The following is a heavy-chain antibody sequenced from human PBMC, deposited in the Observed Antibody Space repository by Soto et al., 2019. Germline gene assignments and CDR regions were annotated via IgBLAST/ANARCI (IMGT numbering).Heavy chain of an antibody. Sequence: QVQLQESGPGLVKPSETLSLTCTVSGGSISSYYWSWIRQPPGKGLEWIGYIYYSGSTNYNPSLKSRVTLSVDTSKNQFSLKLSSVTAADTAVYYCARGGYSYGPHLDYWGQGTLVTVSS. D-gene: IGHD5-18*01. J-gene: IGHJ4*02. CDR3: ARGGYSYGPHLDY. V-gene: IGHV4-59*01. CDR2: IYYSGST. CDR1: GGSISSYY.